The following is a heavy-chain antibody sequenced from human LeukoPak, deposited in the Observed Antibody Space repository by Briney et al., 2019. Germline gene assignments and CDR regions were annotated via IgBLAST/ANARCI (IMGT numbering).Heavy chain of an antibody. D-gene: IGHD3-9*01. CDR2: IYSGGST. J-gene: IGHJ5*02. V-gene: IGHV3-53*01. CDR1: GFTFSSYA. Sequence: GGSLRLSCSASGFTFSSYAMSWVRQAPGKGLEWVSVIYSGGSTYYADSVKGRFTISRDNSKNTLYLQMNSLRAEDTAVYYCARGPYYNILTGYSDWFDPWGQGTLVTVSS. CDR3: ARGPYYNILTGYSDWFDP.